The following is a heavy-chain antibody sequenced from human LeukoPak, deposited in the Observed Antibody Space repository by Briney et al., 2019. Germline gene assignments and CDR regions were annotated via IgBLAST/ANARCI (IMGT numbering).Heavy chain of an antibody. D-gene: IGHD3-10*01. V-gene: IGHV4-39*01. CDR2: IYYSGST. CDR3: AKVKDGSGSYLYYYYYMDV. Sequence: SETLSLTCTVSGGSISSSSYYWGWIRQPPGKGLEWIGSIYYSGSTYYNPSLKSRVTISVDTSKNQFSLKLSSVTAADTAVYYCAKVKDGSGSYLYYYYYMDVWGKGTTVTISS. CDR1: GGSISSSSYY. J-gene: IGHJ6*03.